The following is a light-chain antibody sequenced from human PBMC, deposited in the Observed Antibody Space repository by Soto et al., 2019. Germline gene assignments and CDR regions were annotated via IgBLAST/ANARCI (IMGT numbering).Light chain of an antibody. V-gene: IGKV3-20*01. Sequence: EIVLTQSPGTLSLSPGERATLSCRATESISSSYLAWYQQKPGQAPRLLIYGASSRATGIPDRFSGSGSGTDFTLKISRVEAEDVGVYYCLQSAHLPRTFGQGTKLEIK. J-gene: IGKJ2*01. CDR2: GAS. CDR3: LQSAHLPRT. CDR1: ESISSSY.